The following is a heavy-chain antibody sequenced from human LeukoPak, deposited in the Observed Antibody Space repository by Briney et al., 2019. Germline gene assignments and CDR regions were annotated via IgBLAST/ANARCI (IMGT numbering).Heavy chain of an antibody. CDR3: ARARGLGYGDYVRWFDP. V-gene: IGHV3-74*01. J-gene: IGHJ5*02. CDR2: ISSDGSST. Sequence: PGGSLRLSCAASGFTFSSYWMHWVRQGPGKGLVWVSRISSDGSSTTYADSVKGRFTISRDNAKNTLYLQMNSLRAEDTAVYYCARARGLGYGDYVRWFDPWGQGTLVTVSS. D-gene: IGHD4-17*01. CDR1: GFTFSSYW.